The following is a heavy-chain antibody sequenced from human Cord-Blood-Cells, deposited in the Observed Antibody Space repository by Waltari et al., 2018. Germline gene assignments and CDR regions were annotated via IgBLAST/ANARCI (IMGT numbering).Heavy chain of an antibody. CDR1: GGSISSSSYY. V-gene: IGHV4-39*01. J-gene: IGHJ4*02. Sequence: QLQLQESGPGLVKPSETLSLTCTVSGGSISSSSYYWGWIRQPPGKGLEWIGSIYYSGITYYNPSLKRRVTMSVETSKNQYFLKLSSVTAADTAVYYCARISGSGWYFDYWGQGTLVTVSS. CDR3: ARISGSGWYFDY. CDR2: IYYSGIT. D-gene: IGHD6-19*01.